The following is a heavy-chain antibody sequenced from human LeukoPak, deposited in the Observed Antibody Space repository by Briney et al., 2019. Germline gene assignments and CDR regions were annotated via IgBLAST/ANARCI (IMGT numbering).Heavy chain of an antibody. J-gene: IGHJ4*02. V-gene: IGHV3-21*01. Sequence: GGSLRLSCAAPGFTFSGYSMNWVRQAPGKGLEWVSSISTGSNYIYYADSVKGRFTISRDNAKNSLYLHMNSLRAEDTAVYYCARGSSSLEYWGQGTLVTVSS. CDR2: ISTGSNYI. CDR3: ARGSSSLEY. D-gene: IGHD6-13*01. CDR1: GFTFSGYS.